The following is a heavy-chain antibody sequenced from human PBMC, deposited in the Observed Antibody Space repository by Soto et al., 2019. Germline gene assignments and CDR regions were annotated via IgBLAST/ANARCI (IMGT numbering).Heavy chain of an antibody. Sequence: QVQLVQSGAELKKPGSSVKVSCKASGDTFSFYTINWVRQAPGLGLEWMGRVNPILSMSNYAQKFQGRVTMTADKSTSRAYIELRSLRSEDTAFYYCATSYGSGYRAFDYWGQGALVTVSS. CDR1: GDTFSFYT. V-gene: IGHV1-69*02. D-gene: IGHD3-10*01. J-gene: IGHJ4*02. CDR3: ATSYGSGYRAFDY. CDR2: VNPILSMS.